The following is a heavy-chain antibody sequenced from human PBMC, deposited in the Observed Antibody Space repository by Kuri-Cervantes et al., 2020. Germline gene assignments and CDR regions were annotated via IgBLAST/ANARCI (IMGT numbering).Heavy chain of an antibody. V-gene: IGHV3-30*03. CDR3: ARSNIAAAGTNFDY. CDR1: GFTFSNAW. D-gene: IGHD6-13*01. Sequence: GESLKISCAASGFTFSNAWMSWVRQAPGKGLEWVAVISYDGSNKYYADSVKGRFTISRDNSKNTLYLQMNSLRAEDTAVYYCARSNIAAAGTNFDYWGQGTLVTVSS. J-gene: IGHJ4*02. CDR2: ISYDGSNK.